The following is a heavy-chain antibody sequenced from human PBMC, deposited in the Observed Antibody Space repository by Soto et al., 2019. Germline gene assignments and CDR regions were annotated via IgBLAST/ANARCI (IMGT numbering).Heavy chain of an antibody. D-gene: IGHD2-15*01. CDR2: ISYDGNNK. CDR1: GFTFSSYV. J-gene: IGHJ6*02. V-gene: IGHV3-30-3*01. Sequence: QVQLVESGGGVVQPGRSLRLSCAASGFTFSSYVMHWVRQAPGKGLEWVAIISYDGNNKYYVDSVKGRFTISRDNSKNTLYLQLSSRRAEDTAVYYCARAGCDGGSCYTLVGLRYGMDVWGQGTTVTVSS. CDR3: ARAGCDGGSCYTLVGLRYGMDV.